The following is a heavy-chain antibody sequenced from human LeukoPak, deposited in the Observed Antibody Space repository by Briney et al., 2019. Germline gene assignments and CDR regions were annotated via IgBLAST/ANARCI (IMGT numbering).Heavy chain of an antibody. CDR2: IWYDGSNK. CDR3: ARVHAYCGGDCYSAAFDI. J-gene: IGHJ3*02. D-gene: IGHD2-21*02. CDR1: GFTFSSYG. Sequence: GGSLRLSCAAPGFTFSSYGMHWVRQAPGKGLEWVAVIWYDGSNKYYADSVKGRFTISRDNSKNTLYLQMNSLRVEDTAVYYCARVHAYCGGDCYSAAFDIWGQGTMVTVSS. V-gene: IGHV3-33*08.